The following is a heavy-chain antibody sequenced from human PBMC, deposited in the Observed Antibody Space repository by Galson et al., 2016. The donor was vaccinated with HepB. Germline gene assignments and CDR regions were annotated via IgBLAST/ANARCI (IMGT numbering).Heavy chain of an antibody. J-gene: IGHJ4*02. CDR3: VKGPGMAVAKYYFDY. D-gene: IGHD6-19*01. CDR2: ISWNSGNI. Sequence: SLRLSCAASGFTFSTSAMHWVRQAPGKGLEWVSSISWNSGNIDYADSVKGRFTLSRDNAKDSLYLQMNSLRPEDTALYYCVKGPGMAVAKYYFDYWGQGTLVTVSS. CDR1: GFTFSTSA. V-gene: IGHV3-9*01.